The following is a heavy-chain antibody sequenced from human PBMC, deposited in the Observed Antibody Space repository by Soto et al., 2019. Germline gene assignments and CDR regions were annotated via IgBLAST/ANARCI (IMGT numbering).Heavy chain of an antibody. CDR2: IYYSGST. J-gene: IGHJ6*03. V-gene: IGHV4-59*01. D-gene: IGHD1-7*01. Sequence: QVQLQESGPGLVKPSETLSLTCTVSGGSISSYYWSWIRQPPGKGLEWIGDIYYSGSTNYNPSLKSRVTITVDTSKNPFSLEVNSVPAADTAVYYCARIGLEVRHYYYYYYMDVWGKVTTVSVSS. CDR3: ARIGLEVRHYYYYYYMDV. CDR1: GGSISSYY.